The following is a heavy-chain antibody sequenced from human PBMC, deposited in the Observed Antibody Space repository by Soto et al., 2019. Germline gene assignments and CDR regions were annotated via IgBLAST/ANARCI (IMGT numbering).Heavy chain of an antibody. Sequence: GGSLRLSCTASGFTFSSYWMSWVRQAPGKGLEWVANIKQDGSEKYYVDSVKGRFTISRDNAKNSLYLQMNSLRAEDTAVYYCARVTTVTTDAFDIWGQGTMVTVS. CDR1: GFTFSSYW. CDR2: IKQDGSEK. CDR3: ARVTTVTTDAFDI. V-gene: IGHV3-7*03. J-gene: IGHJ3*02. D-gene: IGHD4-17*01.